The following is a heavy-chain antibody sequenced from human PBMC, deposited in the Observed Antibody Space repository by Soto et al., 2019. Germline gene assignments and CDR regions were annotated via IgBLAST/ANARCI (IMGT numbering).Heavy chain of an antibody. CDR3: ARDDSSGYVAFDI. D-gene: IGHD3-22*01. Sequence: ASVKVSCKASGGTFSSYAISWVRQAPGQGLEWMGGIIPIFGTANYAQKFQGRVTITADESTSTAYMELSSLRSEDTAVYYCARDDSSGYVAFDIWGQGTMVTVSS. V-gene: IGHV1-69*13. J-gene: IGHJ3*02. CDR1: GGTFSSYA. CDR2: IIPIFGTA.